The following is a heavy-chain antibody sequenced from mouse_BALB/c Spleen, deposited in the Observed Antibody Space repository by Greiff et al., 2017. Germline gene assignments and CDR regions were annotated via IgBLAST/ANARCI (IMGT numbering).Heavy chain of an antibody. D-gene: IGHD3-3*01. CDR3: ARGGGRSAWCAY. V-gene: IGHV5-6*01. Sequence: EVQLVESGGDLVKPGGSLKLSCAASGFTFSSYGMSWVRQTPDKRLEWVATISSGGSYTYYPDSVKGRFTISRDNAKNTLYLQMSSLKSEDTAMYYCARGGGRSAWCAYWGQGTLVTVSA. CDR2: ISSGGSYT. CDR1: GFTFSSYG. J-gene: IGHJ3*01.